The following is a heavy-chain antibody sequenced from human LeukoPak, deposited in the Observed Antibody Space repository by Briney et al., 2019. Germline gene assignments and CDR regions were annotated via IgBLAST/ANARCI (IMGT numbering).Heavy chain of an antibody. V-gene: IGHV4-34*01. D-gene: IGHD6-13*01. J-gene: IGHJ6*03. CDR3: ARDLKRFSIAAAPCEFYYYYMDV. Sequence: SETLSLTCAVYGGSFSGYYWSWIRQPPGKGLEWIGEINHSGSTNYNPSLKSRVTISVDTSKNHFSLKLSSVTAADTAVYYCARDLKRFSIAAAPCEFYYYYMDVWGKGTTVTVSS. CDR2: INHSGST. CDR1: GGSFSGYY.